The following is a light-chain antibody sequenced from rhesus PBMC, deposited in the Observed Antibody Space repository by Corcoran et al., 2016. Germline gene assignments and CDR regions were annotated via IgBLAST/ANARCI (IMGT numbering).Light chain of an antibody. CDR1: PGISSF. Sequence: DIQMSQSPSSLSASVGDRVTITCRASPGISSFLNWFQKKPGKAPNPLIYYAESLASGVPSRFSGSGSGTDFTLTISSLQPEDFAAYYCQQGNSKPLTFGGGTKVELK. J-gene: IGKJ4*01. CDR3: QQGNSKPLT. V-gene: IGKV1-32*04. CDR2: YAE.